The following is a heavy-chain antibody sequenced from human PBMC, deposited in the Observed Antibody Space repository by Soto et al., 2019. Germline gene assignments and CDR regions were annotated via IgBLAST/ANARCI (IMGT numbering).Heavy chain of an antibody. D-gene: IGHD5-18*01. Sequence: SETLSLTCTVSGGSISSYYWSWIRQPPGKGLEWIGYIYYSGSTNYNPSLKSRVTISVDRSKNQFSLKVSSVTAADTAVYYCARVEGGCSYGKEPDAFDIWGQGTMVT. J-gene: IGHJ3*02. CDR1: GGSISSYY. CDR3: ARVEGGCSYGKEPDAFDI. CDR2: IYYSGST. V-gene: IGHV4-59*01.